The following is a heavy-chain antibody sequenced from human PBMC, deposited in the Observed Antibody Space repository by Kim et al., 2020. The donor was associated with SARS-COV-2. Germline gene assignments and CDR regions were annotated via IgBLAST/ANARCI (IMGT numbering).Heavy chain of an antibody. CDR3: ARDVGATKGSYYYYYGMDV. Sequence: GGSLRLSCAASGFTFSSYGMHWVRQAPGKGLEWVAVIWYDGSNKYYADSVKGRFTISRDNSKNTLYLQMNSLRAEDTAVYYCARDVGATKGSYYYYYGMDVWGQVTTVTVSS. CDR2: IWYDGSNK. J-gene: IGHJ6*02. V-gene: IGHV3-33*01. D-gene: IGHD1-26*01. CDR1: GFTFSSYG.